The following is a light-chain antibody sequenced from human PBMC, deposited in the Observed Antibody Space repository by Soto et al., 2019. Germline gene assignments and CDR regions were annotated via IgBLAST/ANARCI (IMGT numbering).Light chain of an antibody. CDR1: QSVFYSSTNKNY. Sequence: DIVMTQSPDSLAVSLGERATINCKSSQSVFYSSTNKNYLAWYQQRPGQPPKMLIYWASTRESGVTDRFSGSGAGTYFTLTISSLQAEDVAVYYCQQYYSTPLTFGGGTRVEIK. J-gene: IGKJ4*01. CDR2: WAS. V-gene: IGKV4-1*01. CDR3: QQYYSTPLT.